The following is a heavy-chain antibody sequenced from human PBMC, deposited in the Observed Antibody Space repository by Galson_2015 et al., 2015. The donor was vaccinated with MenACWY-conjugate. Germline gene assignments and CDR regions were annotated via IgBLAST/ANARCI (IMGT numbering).Heavy chain of an antibody. J-gene: IGHJ4*02. CDR1: GYTLTEIS. CDR3: ATPLWVGELSGGRTFDY. V-gene: IGHV1-24*01. Sequence: SMKVSCKVSGYTLTEISIHWVRQAPGKGLEWMGGFDPDHGNIKYAQKFQGRVTMTEDTSTDTAYMELSSLRSEDTAVYYCATPLWVGELSGGRTFDYWGRGTLVTVSS. D-gene: IGHD3-10*01. CDR2: FDPDHGNI.